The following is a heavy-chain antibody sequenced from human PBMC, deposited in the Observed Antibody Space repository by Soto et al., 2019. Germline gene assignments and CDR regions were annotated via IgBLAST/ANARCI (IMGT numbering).Heavy chain of an antibody. CDR1: GFTFSSYW. V-gene: IGHV3-23*01. CDR3: AIRTWNHPGDY. J-gene: IGHJ4*02. CDR2: ISGSGNNT. D-gene: IGHD1-1*01. Sequence: GGSLRLSCAASGFTFSSYWMHWVRQAPGKGLEWVSAISGSGNNTYYADSVKGRFTISRDNSKNTLYLQMNSLRAEDTAVYYCAIRTWNHPGDYWGQGTLVTVSS.